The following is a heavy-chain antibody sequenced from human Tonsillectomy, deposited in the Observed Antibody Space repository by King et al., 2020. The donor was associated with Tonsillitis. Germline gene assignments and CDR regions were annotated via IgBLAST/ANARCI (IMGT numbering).Heavy chain of an antibody. Sequence: QLVQSGAEVKKPGASVKVSCKASGYGFTDYYMHWVRQAPGQGLEWMGWVNSNSGGRNYAQKFQGRVTLTRDASISTASMELRSLRSDDTAVYYCARGGKSAYGMDVWGQGTTVTV. D-gene: IGHD3-16*01. V-gene: IGHV1-2*02. CDR1: GYGFTDYY. CDR2: VNSNSGGR. CDR3: ARGGKSAYGMDV. J-gene: IGHJ6*02.